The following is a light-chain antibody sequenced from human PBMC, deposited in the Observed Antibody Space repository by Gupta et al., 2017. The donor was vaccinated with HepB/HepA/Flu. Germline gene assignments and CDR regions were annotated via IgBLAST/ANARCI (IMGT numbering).Light chain of an antibody. CDR1: QSVSSY. J-gene: IGKJ1*01. Sequence: EIVLTQSPATLSLSPGERATLSCRASQSVSSYLAWFQQRPGQAPMLLIYDAYNRATGIPARFSGSGSGTDFTLTISSLAPEDFAVYYCQQRSNWPPWTFGQGTKVEIK. CDR2: DAY. V-gene: IGKV3-11*01. CDR3: QQRSNWPPWT.